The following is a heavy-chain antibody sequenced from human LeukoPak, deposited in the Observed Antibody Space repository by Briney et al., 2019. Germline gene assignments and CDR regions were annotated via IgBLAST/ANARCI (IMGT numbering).Heavy chain of an antibody. Sequence: PGGSLRLSCAASGFTFSSYSMNWVRQAPGKGLEWVSSISSSSSYIYYADSVKGRFTISRDNSKNTLYLQMNSLRAEDTAVYYCAKGPNYDILTGWRKTYNGFDIWGQGTMVTVSS. CDR1: GFTFSSYS. J-gene: IGHJ3*02. CDR2: ISSSSSYI. D-gene: IGHD3-9*01. V-gene: IGHV3-21*01. CDR3: AKGPNYDILTGWRKTYNGFDI.